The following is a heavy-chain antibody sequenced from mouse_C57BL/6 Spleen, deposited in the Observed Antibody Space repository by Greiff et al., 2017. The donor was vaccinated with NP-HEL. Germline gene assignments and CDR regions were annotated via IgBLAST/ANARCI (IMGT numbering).Heavy chain of an antibody. CDR2: IDPSDSYT. V-gene: IGHV1-69*01. J-gene: IGHJ3*01. D-gene: IGHD1-1*02. CDR1: GYTFTSYW. CDR3: ARARDYGPHFAY. Sequence: VQLQQPGAELVMPGASVKLSCKASGYTFTSYWMHWVKQRPGQGLEWIGEIDPSDSYTNYNQKFKGKSTLTVDKSSSTAYMQLSSLTSEDSAVYYCARARDYGPHFAYWGQGTLVTVSA.